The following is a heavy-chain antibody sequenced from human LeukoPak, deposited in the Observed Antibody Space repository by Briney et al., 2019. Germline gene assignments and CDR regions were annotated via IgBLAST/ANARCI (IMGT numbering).Heavy chain of an antibody. V-gene: IGHV3-30*02. CDR1: GFTFSSYG. CDR2: IRYDGSNK. Sequence: GGSLRLSCAASGFTFSSYGMHCVRQAPGKWLEWVAFIRYDGSNKYYADSVKGRFTISRDNSKNTLYPQMNSLRAEDTAVYYCAKDPSFRPGYFDYWGQGTLVTVSS. CDR3: AKDPSFRPGYFDY. J-gene: IGHJ4*02.